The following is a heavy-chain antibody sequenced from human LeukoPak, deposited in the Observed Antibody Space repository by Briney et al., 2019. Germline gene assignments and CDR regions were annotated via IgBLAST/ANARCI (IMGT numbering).Heavy chain of an antibody. D-gene: IGHD1-1*01. CDR1: GYTLTELS. Sequence: ASVKVSCKVSGYTLTELSMHWVRQAPGKGLEWMGGFDPEDGETIYAQKFQGRVTMTEDTSTDTAYMELSSLRSDETAVYYCATGVNWSRDYWGQGTLVTVSS. CDR3: ATGVNWSRDY. J-gene: IGHJ4*02. CDR2: FDPEDGET. V-gene: IGHV1-24*01.